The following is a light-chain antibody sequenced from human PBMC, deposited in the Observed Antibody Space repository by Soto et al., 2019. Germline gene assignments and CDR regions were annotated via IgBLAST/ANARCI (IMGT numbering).Light chain of an antibody. CDR2: AVS. Sequence: DIQMTQSPSSLPASVGDRVTITCRASQGITNHLAWYQQKPGKIPKLLIYAVSTLQSGIPSRFSCSGFGTDFTLTISSLQPEDFATDDCQKYNSAALTFGGGTKVEVK. V-gene: IGKV1-27*01. J-gene: IGKJ4*01. CDR1: QGITNH. CDR3: QKYNSAALT.